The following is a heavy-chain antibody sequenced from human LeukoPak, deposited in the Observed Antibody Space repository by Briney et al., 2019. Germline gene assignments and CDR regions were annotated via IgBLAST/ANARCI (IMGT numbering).Heavy chain of an antibody. CDR2: ISSSSSYI. CDR1: GFTFSSYS. J-gene: IGHJ6*02. Sequence: GGSLRLSRAASGFTFSSYSMNWVRQAPGKGLEWVSSISSSSSYIYYADSVKGRFTISRDNAKNSLYLQMNSLRAEDTAVYYCARAGGASYSSGWYGFYYYGMDVWGQGTTVTVSS. V-gene: IGHV3-21*01. CDR3: ARAGGASYSSGWYGFYYYGMDV. D-gene: IGHD6-19*01.